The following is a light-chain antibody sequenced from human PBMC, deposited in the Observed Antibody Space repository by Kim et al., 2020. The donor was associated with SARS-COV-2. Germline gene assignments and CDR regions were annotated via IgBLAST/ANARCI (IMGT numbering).Light chain of an antibody. J-gene: IGKJ1*01. CDR2: ATS. V-gene: IGKV1-39*01. CDR1: QSISTH. Sequence: ASIGDRVTITCRASQSISTHLNWYQQRPGKAPTLLIYATSYLQSGVPSRFSGIGSGTDFILTISTLQPEDLATYFCQQCHSAPWTSGQGTKVDIK. CDR3: QQCHSAPWT.